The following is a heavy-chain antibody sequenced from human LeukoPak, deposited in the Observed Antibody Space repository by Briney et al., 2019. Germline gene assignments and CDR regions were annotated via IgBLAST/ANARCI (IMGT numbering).Heavy chain of an antibody. J-gene: IGHJ4*02. CDR3: ARSAAARRGLYFDY. Sequence: GESLKISCKGSGYSFPDYWIGWVRQMPGKGLEWMGIIYPGDSDTRYSPSFQGQVTISADDSITTAYLQWSSLKASDTAIYYCARSAAARRGLYFDYWGQGTLVTISS. CDR2: IYPGDSDT. V-gene: IGHV5-51*01. D-gene: IGHD6-6*01. CDR1: GYSFPDYW.